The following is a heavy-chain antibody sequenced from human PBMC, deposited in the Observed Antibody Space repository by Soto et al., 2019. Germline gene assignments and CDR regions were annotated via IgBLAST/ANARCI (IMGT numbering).Heavy chain of an antibody. J-gene: IGHJ4*02. CDR1: GFSLSINGVA. CDR2: IYWDDDQ. D-gene: IGHD3-16*01. CDR3: TDKRDVSWGFRY. Sequence: QITLKESGPTLVKPTQTLTLTCTFSGFSLSINGVAVGWIRQPPGQALERLALIYWDDDQRHNPSLKNQLTITHDTSSNQVVLTMTNMDPVDTATYYFTDKRDVSWGFRYWGPGNPVTVLS. V-gene: IGHV2-5*02.